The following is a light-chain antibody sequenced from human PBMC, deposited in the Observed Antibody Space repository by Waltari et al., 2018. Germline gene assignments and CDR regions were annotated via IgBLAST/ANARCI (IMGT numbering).Light chain of an antibody. CDR1: QSILTY. J-gene: IGKJ4*01. V-gene: IGKV1-39*01. Sequence: DIQMTQSPSSLSASVGDRVTITCRPSQSILTYLNWYQQKPGKAPKVLTSVVSTLERGVPSRFSGSGSGTDFTLTISSLQPEDFATYYCQQTYSVPLTFGGGTKVEVK. CDR3: QQTYSVPLT. CDR2: VVS.